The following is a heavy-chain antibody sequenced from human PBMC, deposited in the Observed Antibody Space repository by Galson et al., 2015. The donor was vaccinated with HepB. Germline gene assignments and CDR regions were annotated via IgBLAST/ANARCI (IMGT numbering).Heavy chain of an antibody. CDR3: ARDSGDFRYCSRSACYSGGELVY. D-gene: IGHD2-2*01. Sequence: SLRLSCAASGFSFSDYAMHWVRQAPGKGLEWVAVISDDGSNRFYAASVKGRFTISRDNSKDTLYLQMNSLRAEDTAVYYCARDSGDFRYCSRSACYSGGELVYWGQGTLVTVSS. CDR2: ISDDGSNR. V-gene: IGHV3-30*04. CDR1: GFSFSDYA. J-gene: IGHJ4*02.